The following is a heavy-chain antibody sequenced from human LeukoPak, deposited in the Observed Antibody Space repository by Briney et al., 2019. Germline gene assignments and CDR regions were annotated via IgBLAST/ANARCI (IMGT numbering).Heavy chain of an antibody. V-gene: IGHV3-30*02. D-gene: IGHD6-13*01. J-gene: IGHJ4*02. CDR1: GFSFSNYG. CDR3: AKQHSSSWGFIDY. Sequence: GGSLRLSCAASGFSFSNYGKHWVRQPPGKGLEWLAFTKNDGTVKYYADSVQGRFTISRDNSKNTLYLQVNGLRAEDTAVYYCAKQHSSSWGFIDYRGRATLVTVSS. CDR2: TKNDGTVK.